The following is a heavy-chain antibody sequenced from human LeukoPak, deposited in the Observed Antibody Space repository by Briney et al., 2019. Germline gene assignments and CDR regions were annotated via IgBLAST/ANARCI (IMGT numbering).Heavy chain of an antibody. CDR3: AKDYRGSGWYYYYYYMDV. D-gene: IGHD6-19*01. J-gene: IGHJ6*03. Sequence: GGSLRLSCAASGFTFSTYGMHWVRQAPGKGLEWVAFIRYDGSDKYYLDSVKGRFTISRDNSKNTLYLQMNSLRAEDTAVYYCAKDYRGSGWYYYYYYMDVWGKGTTVTVSS. CDR1: GFTFSTYG. CDR2: IRYDGSDK. V-gene: IGHV3-30*02.